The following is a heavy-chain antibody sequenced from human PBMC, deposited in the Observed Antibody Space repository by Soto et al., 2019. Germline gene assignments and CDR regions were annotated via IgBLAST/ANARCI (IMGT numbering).Heavy chain of an antibody. CDR2: IYYSGST. Sequence: SETLSLPCTVSGGSIRSYYFSWIRQPPGKGLEWIGYIYYSGSTNYNPSLKSRVTISVDTSKNQFSLKLSSVTAADTAVYYCARGYCSGGSCYFFDYWGQGTLVTVSS. D-gene: IGHD2-15*01. J-gene: IGHJ4*02. V-gene: IGHV4-59*01. CDR1: GGSIRSYY. CDR3: ARGYCSGGSCYFFDY.